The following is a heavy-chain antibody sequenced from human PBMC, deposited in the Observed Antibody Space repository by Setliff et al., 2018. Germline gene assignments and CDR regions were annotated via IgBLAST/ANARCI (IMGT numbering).Heavy chain of an antibody. Sequence: SVKVSCKASGGTFSSYGVSWVRQAPGQGLEWMGGTIPMFGSTNYAQKFQGRVTIMTDESTSTAYMEVSSLRYEDTAVYYCAREGVDTRSSTDYRYYMDVWGKGTTVTAP. V-gene: IGHV1-69*05. CDR1: GGTFSSYG. CDR2: TIPMFGST. D-gene: IGHD2-15*01. J-gene: IGHJ6*03. CDR3: AREGVDTRSSTDYRYYMDV.